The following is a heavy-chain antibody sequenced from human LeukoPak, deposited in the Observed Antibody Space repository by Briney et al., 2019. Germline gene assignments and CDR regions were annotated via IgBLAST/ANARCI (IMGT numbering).Heavy chain of an antibody. CDR1: GGSISTYY. Sequence: MSSETLSLTCTVSGGSISTYYWNWIRRPPGKGLEWIGYIYHSGSTNYNPSLQSRVTISVDTSKNQFSLKLSSVTAADTAVYYCARAPWGYGGNWFDPWGQGTLVTVSS. D-gene: IGHD4-23*01. CDR3: ARAPWGYGGNWFDP. V-gene: IGHV4-59*12. CDR2: IYHSGST. J-gene: IGHJ5*02.